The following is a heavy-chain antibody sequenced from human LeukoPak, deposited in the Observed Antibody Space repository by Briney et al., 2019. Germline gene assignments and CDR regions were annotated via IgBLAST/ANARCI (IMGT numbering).Heavy chain of an antibody. Sequence: SETLSLTCTVSGVSISSGGYYWSWLRQHPGKGLEWIGYIYYSGSTYYNPSLKSRVTISVDTSKNQFSLKLSSVTAEDTAVYYCAALNWRRSTRGEAGWFDPWGQGTLVTVSS. D-gene: IGHD2-21*01. J-gene: IGHJ5*02. CDR2: IYYSGST. V-gene: IGHV4-31*03. CDR3: AALNWRRSTRGEAGWFDP. CDR1: GVSISSGGYY.